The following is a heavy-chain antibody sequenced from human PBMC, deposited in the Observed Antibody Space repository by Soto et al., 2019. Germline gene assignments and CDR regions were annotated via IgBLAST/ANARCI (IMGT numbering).Heavy chain of an antibody. CDR3: ARIRLRSGEYAFDI. CDR2: INPNSGGT. J-gene: IGHJ3*02. D-gene: IGHD4-17*01. Sequence: ASVKVSCQASGYTFTGYYMHWVRQAPGQGLEWMGWINPNSGGTNYAQKFQGWVTMTRDTSISTAYMELSRLRSDDTAVYYCARIRLRSGEYAFDIWGQGTMVTVSS. V-gene: IGHV1-2*04. CDR1: GYTFTGYY.